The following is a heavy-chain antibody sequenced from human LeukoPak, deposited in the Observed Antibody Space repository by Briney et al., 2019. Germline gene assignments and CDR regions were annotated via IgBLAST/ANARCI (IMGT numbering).Heavy chain of an antibody. V-gene: IGHV1-8*01. Sequence: ASVKVSCKASGYTFTSYDINWVRQATGQGPEWMGWMNPNSGNTDYAQRFQGRVTMTRNTSISTAYMELSRLRSDDTAVYYCARDLFTMVRGVKAPFDYWGQGTLVTVSS. CDR3: ARDLFTMVRGVKAPFDY. CDR1: GYTFTSYD. J-gene: IGHJ4*02. D-gene: IGHD3-10*01. CDR2: MNPNSGNT.